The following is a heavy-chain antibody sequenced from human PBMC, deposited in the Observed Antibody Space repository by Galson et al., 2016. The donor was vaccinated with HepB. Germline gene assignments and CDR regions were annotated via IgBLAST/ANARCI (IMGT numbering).Heavy chain of an antibody. CDR1: GFTFNIYT. CDR3: AKVLGLGYFPALDR. V-gene: IGHV3-23*01. D-gene: IGHD3-22*01. CDR2: ISGSGEST. Sequence: SLRLSCAASGFTFNIYTMTWVRQAPGKGLEWVSGISGSGESTYYADSVKGRFTISRDNSKNTLFLQMNSLSAEDTAVFYCAKVLGLGYFPALDRWGQGTMVTVSS. J-gene: IGHJ3*02.